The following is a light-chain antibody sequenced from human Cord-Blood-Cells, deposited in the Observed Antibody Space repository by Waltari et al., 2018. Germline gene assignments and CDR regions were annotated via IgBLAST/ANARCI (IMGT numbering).Light chain of an antibody. V-gene: IGKV2-28*01. J-gene: IGKJ3*01. CDR1: QSLLHSNGYND. Sequence: IVMTQSPLSLPVPPGEPASISCRSSQSLLHSNGYNDLDWYLQKPGQSPQLLFYCGSNRAFGVPDRFSGSGSGTDFTLKISRVEAEDVGVYYCMEALQTPFTFGPGTKVDIK. CDR2: CGS. CDR3: MEALQTPFT.